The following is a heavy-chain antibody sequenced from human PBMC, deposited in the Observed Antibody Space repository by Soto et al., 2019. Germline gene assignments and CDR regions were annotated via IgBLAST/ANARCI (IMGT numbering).Heavy chain of an antibody. CDR1: AFTFKNHW. Sequence: EVPLVESGGGLVQPGGSQRLSCAASAFTFKNHWMHWVRQVPGKGPVWVSRINGDGSFTSYADAVKGRFTISRDNAQNTLSLQMNSLRAEDTAVYYCAREIYDDYDSSGFDHWGPGTLVTVSS. V-gene: IGHV3-74*01. J-gene: IGHJ4*02. D-gene: IGHD3-22*01. CDR3: AREIYDDYDSSGFDH. CDR2: INGDGSFT.